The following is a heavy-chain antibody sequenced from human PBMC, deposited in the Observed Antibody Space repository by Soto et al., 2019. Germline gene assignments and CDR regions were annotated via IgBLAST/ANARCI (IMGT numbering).Heavy chain of an antibody. CDR3: ARRQWLPTYFFDY. V-gene: IGHV4-4*02. CDR1: GGSISSSNC. J-gene: IGHJ4*02. Sequence: SETLSLTCAVSGGSISSSNCWSWVRQPPGKGLEWIGEISHSGSTNYNPSLKSRVTISVDKSKNQFSLQLSSVAAADTAVYYCARRQWLPTYFFDYWGQGALVTVSS. D-gene: IGHD6-19*01. CDR2: ISHSGST.